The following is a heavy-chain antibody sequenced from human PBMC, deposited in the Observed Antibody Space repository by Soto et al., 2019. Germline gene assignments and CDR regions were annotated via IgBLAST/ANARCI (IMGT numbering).Heavy chain of an antibody. Sequence: ASVKVSCKASGYTFTSYDINWVRQATGQGLEWMGWMNPNSGNTGYAQKFQGWVTMTRDTSISAAYMELSRLRSDDTAVYYCAIPYYYDSSGYYSDAFDIWGQGTMVTVSS. CDR1: GYTFTSYD. D-gene: IGHD3-22*01. J-gene: IGHJ3*02. V-gene: IGHV1-8*01. CDR3: AIPYYYDSSGYYSDAFDI. CDR2: MNPNSGNT.